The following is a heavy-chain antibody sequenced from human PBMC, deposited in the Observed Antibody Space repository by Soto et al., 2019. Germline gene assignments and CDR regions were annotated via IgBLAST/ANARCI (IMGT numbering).Heavy chain of an antibody. V-gene: IGHV3-23*01. CDR1: GFTFISYA. CDR2: ISGSGGST. Sequence: EVQLLESGGGLVQPGGSLRLSCAASGFTFISYAMSWVRQAPGKGLEWVSAISGSGGSTYYADSVKGRFTISRDNSKNTLYLQMNSLRAEDTAVYYCAKDGWVAGGWFDYWGQGTLVTVSS. D-gene: IGHD6-19*01. CDR3: AKDGWVAGGWFDY. J-gene: IGHJ4*02.